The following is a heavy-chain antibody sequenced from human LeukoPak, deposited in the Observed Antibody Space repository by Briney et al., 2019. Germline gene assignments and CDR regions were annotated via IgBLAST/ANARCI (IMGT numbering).Heavy chain of an antibody. CDR2: IGGSGGAI. V-gene: IGHV3-23*01. CDR1: GFTFSNYD. D-gene: IGHD5-12*01. CDR3: AKWMSRIQAFDI. J-gene: IGHJ3*02. Sequence: GGSLRLSCAASGFTFSNYDMSWVRQAPGKGLEWVACIGGSGGAILYADSVKGRFTISRDNSKTTLYLQMNSLRADDTVLYFCAKWMSRIQAFDIWGQGTMVTVS.